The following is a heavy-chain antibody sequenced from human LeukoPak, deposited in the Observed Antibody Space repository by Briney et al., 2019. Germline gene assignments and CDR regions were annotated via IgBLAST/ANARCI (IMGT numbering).Heavy chain of an antibody. Sequence: GASVKVSCKVSGYTLTELSMHWVRQAPGKGLEWMGGFDPEDGETIYAQKFQGRVTMTEDTSTDTAYMELSSLRSEDTAAYYCATGFGGITMVRGVIHYWGQGTLVTVSS. CDR3: ATGFGGITMVRGVIHY. V-gene: IGHV1-24*01. CDR1: GYTLTELS. J-gene: IGHJ4*02. D-gene: IGHD3-10*01. CDR2: FDPEDGET.